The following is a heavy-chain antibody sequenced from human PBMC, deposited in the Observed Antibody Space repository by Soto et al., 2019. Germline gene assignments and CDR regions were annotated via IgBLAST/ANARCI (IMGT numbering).Heavy chain of an antibody. CDR3: ARGRRIGLLWFGEAGAFDI. V-gene: IGHV4-34*01. CDR2: ISHSGST. Sequence: SETLSLTCAVYGGSFSGYYWSWIRQPPGKGLQWSGEISHSGSTNYNPSLKSRVTISVDTSKNQFSLKLSSVTAADTAVYYCARGRRIGLLWFGEAGAFDIWGQGTMVTVSS. CDR1: GGSFSGYY. J-gene: IGHJ3*02. D-gene: IGHD3-10*01.